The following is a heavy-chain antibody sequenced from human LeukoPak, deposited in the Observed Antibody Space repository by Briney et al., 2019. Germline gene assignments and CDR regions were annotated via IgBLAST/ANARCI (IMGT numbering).Heavy chain of an antibody. Sequence: GGSLRLSCAASGFTFSSYAMSWVRQAPGKGLEWVAAISYSGGSTYYADSVKGRFTISRDNFKNTLYLQMNSLRAEDTAVYYFSQLAHNYDTKVEYWGQGPLV. CDR3: SQLAHNYDTKVEY. J-gene: IGHJ4*02. CDR1: GFTFSSYA. D-gene: IGHD3-22*01. V-gene: IGHV3-23*01. CDR2: ISYSGGST.